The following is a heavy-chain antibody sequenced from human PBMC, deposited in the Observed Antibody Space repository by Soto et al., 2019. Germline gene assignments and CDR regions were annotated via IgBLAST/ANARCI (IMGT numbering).Heavy chain of an antibody. D-gene: IGHD1-26*01. CDR1: GFTFSYYW. J-gene: IGHJ3*01. Sequence: EVQLVESGGGLVRPGGSLRLSCAASGFTFSYYWMHWVRQAPGKGLVWVSRIHSDGSSTTYADFVKGRFIISRDNARNPVDLQMTSVRAEDTAVYYFARGDRGAFDLWGQGTVGTFSS. CDR2: IHSDGSST. CDR3: ARGDRGAFDL. V-gene: IGHV3-74*01.